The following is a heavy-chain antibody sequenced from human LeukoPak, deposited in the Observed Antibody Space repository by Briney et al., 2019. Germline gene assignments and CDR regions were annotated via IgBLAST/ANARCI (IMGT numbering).Heavy chain of an antibody. V-gene: IGHV1-2*02. CDR1: GYTFTGYY. CDR2: INPNSGGT. CDR3: AREAGDYHDSSGVLFDY. Sequence: ASVKVSCKASGYTFTGYYMHWVRQAPGQGLEWMGWINPNSGGTNYAQKFQGRVTMTRDTSISTAYMELSRLRSDDTAVYYCAREAGDYHDSSGVLFDYWGQGTLVTVSS. D-gene: IGHD3-22*01. J-gene: IGHJ4*02.